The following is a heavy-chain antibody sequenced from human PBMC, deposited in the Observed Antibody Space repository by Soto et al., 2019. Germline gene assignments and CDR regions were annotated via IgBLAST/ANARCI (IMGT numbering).Heavy chain of an antibody. V-gene: IGHV3-21*02. CDR2: ISSGGVYI. D-gene: IGHD1-26*01. CDR3: TRDQGGSYDSWFDP. J-gene: IGHJ5*02. CDR1: TFSMYS. Sequence: EVQIVESGGGLVQPGGSLRLSCNFTFSMYSMDWVRQAPGKGLEWVASISSGGVYIKYADSVKGRFTISRDNAKNSVSLHLNSLRVDDTALYFCTRDQGGSYDSWFDPWGQGTLVTVSS.